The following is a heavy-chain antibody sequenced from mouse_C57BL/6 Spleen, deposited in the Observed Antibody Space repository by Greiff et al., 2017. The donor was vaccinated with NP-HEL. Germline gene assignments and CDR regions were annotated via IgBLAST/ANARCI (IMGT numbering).Heavy chain of an antibody. J-gene: IGHJ4*01. Sequence: EVHLVESGGGLVQPGGSLKLSCAASGFTFSDYYMYWVRQTPEKRLEWVAYISNGGGSTYYPDTVKGRFTISRDNAKNTLYLQMSRLKSEDTAMYYCARRYDFSYAMDYWGQGTSVTVSS. CDR1: GFTFSDYY. V-gene: IGHV5-12*01. CDR3: ARRYDFSYAMDY. D-gene: IGHD2-4*01. CDR2: ISNGGGST.